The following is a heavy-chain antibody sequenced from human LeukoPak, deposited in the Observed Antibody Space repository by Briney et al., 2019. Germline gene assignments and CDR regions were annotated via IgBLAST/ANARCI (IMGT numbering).Heavy chain of an antibody. CDR2: IYYSGST. CDR3: ARGVAAAAGTPFDY. J-gene: IGHJ4*02. CDR1: GGSISSSSYY. Sequence: SETLSLTCTVSGGSISSSSYYWGWLRQPPGKGLEWIGSIYYSGSTYYNPSLKSRVTISVDTSKNQFSLKLSSVTAADTAVYYCARGVAAAAGTPFDYWGQGTLVTVSS. D-gene: IGHD6-13*01. V-gene: IGHV4-39*07.